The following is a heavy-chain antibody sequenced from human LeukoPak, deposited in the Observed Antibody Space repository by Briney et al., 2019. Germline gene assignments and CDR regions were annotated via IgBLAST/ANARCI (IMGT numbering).Heavy chain of an antibody. CDR1: GDSVSSNSAA. Sequence: SQTLSLTCAISGDSVSSNSAAWNWIRQSPSRGLEWLGRTYYRSKLYNDYAVSVKSRITINPDTSKNQFSLQLNSVTPEDTAVYYCARGFGVGSGRGAAFDIWGQGTMVTVSS. D-gene: IGHD3-10*01. CDR3: ARGFGVGSGRGAAFDI. CDR2: TYYRSKLYN. V-gene: IGHV6-1*01. J-gene: IGHJ3*02.